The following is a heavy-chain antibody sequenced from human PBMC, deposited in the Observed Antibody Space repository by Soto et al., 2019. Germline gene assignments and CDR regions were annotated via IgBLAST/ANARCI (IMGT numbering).Heavy chain of an antibody. CDR3: AKDLNGDHYYYYGMDV. CDR2: ISYDGSNK. D-gene: IGHD4-17*01. Sequence: QVQLVESGGGVVQPGRSLRLSCAASGFTFSSYGMHWVRQAPGKGLEWVAVISYDGSNKYYADSVKGRFTISRDNSKNPLYLQMNSLRAEDTAVYYCAKDLNGDHYYYYGMDVWGQGTTVTVSS. V-gene: IGHV3-30*18. CDR1: GFTFSSYG. J-gene: IGHJ6*02.